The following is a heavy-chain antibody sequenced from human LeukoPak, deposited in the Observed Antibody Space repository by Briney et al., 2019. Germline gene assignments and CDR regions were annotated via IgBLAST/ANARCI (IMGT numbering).Heavy chain of an antibody. V-gene: IGHV1-18*01. Sequence: ASVKVSCKASGYTFTSYGISWVRQAPGQGLEWVGWISAYNGNTNYAQKLQGRVTMTTDTSTSTAYMELRSLRSDDTAVYYCARDPLVVVPAAMLDYYYGMDVWGQGTTVTVSS. D-gene: IGHD2-2*01. CDR2: ISAYNGNT. CDR1: GYTFTSYG. J-gene: IGHJ6*02. CDR3: ARDPLVVVPAAMLDYYYGMDV.